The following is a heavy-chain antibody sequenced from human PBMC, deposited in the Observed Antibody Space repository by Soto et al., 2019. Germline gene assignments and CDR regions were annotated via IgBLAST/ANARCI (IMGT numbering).Heavy chain of an antibody. Sequence: QVQLVQSGAEVKKPGASVKVSCKASGYTFTSYGIIWVRQAPGQGLEWMGWISAYNGNTNYAQKLQGRATMTTDTSTSTAYMELRSLRSDDTTVCYCARYLLNLYGDYERHNWFDPWGQGTLVTVSS. D-gene: IGHD4-17*01. V-gene: IGHV1-18*01. CDR3: ARYLLNLYGDYERHNWFDP. CDR1: GYTFTSYG. J-gene: IGHJ5*02. CDR2: ISAYNGNT.